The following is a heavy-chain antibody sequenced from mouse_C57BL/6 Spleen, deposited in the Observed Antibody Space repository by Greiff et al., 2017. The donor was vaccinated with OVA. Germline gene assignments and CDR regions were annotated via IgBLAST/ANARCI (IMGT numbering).Heavy chain of an antibody. CDR1: GYTFTTYP. CDR3: ARRGRGWYFDV. CDR2: FHPYNDDT. J-gene: IGHJ1*03. Sequence: QVHVKQSGAELVKPGASVKMSCKASGYTFTTYPIEWMKQNHGKSLEWIGNFHPYNDDTKYNEKFKGKATLTVEKSSSTVYLELSRLTSDDSAVYDCARRGRGWYFDVWGTGTTVTVSS. V-gene: IGHV1-47*01.